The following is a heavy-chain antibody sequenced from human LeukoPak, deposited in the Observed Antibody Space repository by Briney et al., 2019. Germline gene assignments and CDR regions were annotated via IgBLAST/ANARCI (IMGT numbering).Heavy chain of an antibody. V-gene: IGHV3-30*04. CDR2: ISYDGGNK. J-gene: IGHJ6*03. CDR1: GFTFSTYA. CDR3: ARGSVHDFWSVYLRNYYYMDV. Sequence: GRSLRLSCAASGFTFSTYAMHWVRQAPDKGLEWVAVISYDGGNKYYADSVKGRFTISRDNSKNTLNLQMNSLRAEDTAVYYCARGSVHDFWSVYLRNYYYMDVWGKGTTVTVSS. D-gene: IGHD3-3*01.